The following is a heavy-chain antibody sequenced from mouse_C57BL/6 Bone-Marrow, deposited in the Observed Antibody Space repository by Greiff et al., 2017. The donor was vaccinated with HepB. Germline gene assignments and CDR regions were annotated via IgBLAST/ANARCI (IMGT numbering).Heavy chain of an antibody. CDR2: ISYDGSN. J-gene: IGHJ3*01. D-gene: IGHD3-2*02. V-gene: IGHV3-6*01. CDR1: GYSITSGYY. Sequence: ESGPGLVKPSQSLSLTCSVTGYSITSGYYWNWIRQFPGNKLEWMGYISYDGSNNYNPSLKNRISITRDTSKNQFFLKLNSVTTEDTATYYCARSDSSGFAYWGQGTLVTVSA. CDR3: ARSDSSGFAY.